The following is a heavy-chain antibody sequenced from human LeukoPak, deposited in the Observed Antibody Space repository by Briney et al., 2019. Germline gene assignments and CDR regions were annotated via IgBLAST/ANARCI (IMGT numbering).Heavy chain of an antibody. J-gene: IGHJ4*02. Sequence: SETLSLTCAVYGGSFSGYYWSWIRQPPGKRLEWIGEINHSGSTNYNPSLKSRVTISVDTSKNQFSLKLSSVTAADTAVYYCARGVIAAAGSLLFDYWGQGTLVTVSS. V-gene: IGHV4-34*01. CDR2: INHSGST. CDR1: GGSFSGYY. D-gene: IGHD6-13*01. CDR3: ARGVIAAAGSLLFDY.